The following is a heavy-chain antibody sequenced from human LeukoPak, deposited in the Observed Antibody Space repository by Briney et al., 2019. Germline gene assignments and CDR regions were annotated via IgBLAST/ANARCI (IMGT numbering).Heavy chain of an antibody. CDR1: GHPFGSYA. Sequence: GRPLRLPCVLCGHPFGSYAALWVRPAPATGLEWVSFISYDGGDIKYEASVKGRFTISRDNSKNTLYLQMNSLRPEDTAVSYCTSGGYRVGDVFDYWGEGTLVTVSS. V-gene: IGHV3-30*04. CDR2: ISYDGGDI. CDR3: TSGGYRVGDVFDY. D-gene: IGHD1-26*01. J-gene: IGHJ4*02.